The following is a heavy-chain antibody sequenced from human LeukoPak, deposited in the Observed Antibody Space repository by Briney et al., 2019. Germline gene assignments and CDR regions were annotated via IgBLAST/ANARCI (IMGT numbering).Heavy chain of an antibody. CDR1: GGTFSSYA. CDR2: IIPIFGTA. CDR3: ARAGVAARLTPLDY. Sequence: PSVKVSCKASGGTFSSYAISWVRQAPGQGLEWMGGIIPIFGTANYAQKFQGRVTITADESTSTAYMELSSLRSEDTAVYYCARAGVAARLTPLDYWGQGTLVTVSS. D-gene: IGHD6-6*01. J-gene: IGHJ4*02. V-gene: IGHV1-69*13.